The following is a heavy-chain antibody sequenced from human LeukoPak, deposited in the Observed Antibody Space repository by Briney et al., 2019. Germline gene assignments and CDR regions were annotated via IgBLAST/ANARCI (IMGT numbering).Heavy chain of an antibody. D-gene: IGHD6-19*01. CDR2: IKQDGRDK. V-gene: IGHV3-7*03. CDR1: GFTFSSYW. Sequence: GGSLRLSCAASGFTFSSYWMNWVRQAPGKGLEWVATIKQDGRDKYYVDSVKGRFTISRDDAKNSLYLQMNSLRVEDTAVYHCVRYFTAVAPTLRLDYWGQGTLVTVSS. CDR3: VRYFTAVAPTLRLDY. J-gene: IGHJ4*02.